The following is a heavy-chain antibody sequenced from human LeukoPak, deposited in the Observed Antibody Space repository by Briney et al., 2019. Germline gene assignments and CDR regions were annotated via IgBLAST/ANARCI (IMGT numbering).Heavy chain of an antibody. CDR2: ISGSGSST. V-gene: IGHV3-23*01. J-gene: IGHJ4*02. Sequence: PGGSLRLSCAASGFTFSSYGMSWVRQAPGKGLEWVSLISGSGSSTYYADSVKGRFTISRDNAKNSLYLQMNSLRAEDTAVYYCYLDSSGYYLEGPIDYWGQGTLVTVSS. CDR3: YLDSSGYYLEGPIDY. D-gene: IGHD3-22*01. CDR1: GFTFSSYG.